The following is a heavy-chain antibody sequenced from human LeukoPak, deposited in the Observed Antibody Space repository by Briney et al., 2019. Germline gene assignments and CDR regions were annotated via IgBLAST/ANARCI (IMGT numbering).Heavy chain of an antibody. CDR2: ISGDGAST. D-gene: IGHD3-22*01. J-gene: IGHJ4*02. CDR1: GFNCVDYA. V-gene: IGHV3-43*02. CDR3: ASAPYYYDSSGYDTDY. Sequence: PGGSLRLSCAASGFNCVDYAMLWVRQAPGKGLEWVSLISGDGASTYYADSVKGRFTISRDNSKKSLSLQMNNLKTEDTALYYCASAPYYYDSSGYDTDYWGQGTPVTVSS.